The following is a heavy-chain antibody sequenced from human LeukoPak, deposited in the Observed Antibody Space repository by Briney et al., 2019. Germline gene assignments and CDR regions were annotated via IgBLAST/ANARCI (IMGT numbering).Heavy chain of an antibody. CDR1: GGSFSGYY. Sequence: SETLSLTCAVYGGSFSGYYWSWIRQPPGKGLEWIGEINHSGSTNFNPSLKSRVTISVDTSKNQFSLKLSSVTAADTAVYYCARDEYCSGGSCYSGGGFDYWGQGTLVTVSS. CDR2: INHSGST. J-gene: IGHJ4*02. CDR3: ARDEYCSGGSCYSGGGFDY. D-gene: IGHD2-15*01. V-gene: IGHV4-34*01.